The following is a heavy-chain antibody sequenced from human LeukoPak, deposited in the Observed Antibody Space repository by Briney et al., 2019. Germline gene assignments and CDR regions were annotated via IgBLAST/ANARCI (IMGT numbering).Heavy chain of an antibody. V-gene: IGHV1-69*02. CDR3: ADSSGWSP. D-gene: IGHD6-19*01. CDR1: GYTFTGYY. CDR2: IIPILGIA. Sequence: SVKVSCKASGYTFTGYYMHWVRQAPGQGLEWMGRIIPILGIANYAQKFQGRVTITADKSTSTAYMELSSLRSEDTAVYYCADSSGWSPWGQGTLVTVSS. J-gene: IGHJ4*02.